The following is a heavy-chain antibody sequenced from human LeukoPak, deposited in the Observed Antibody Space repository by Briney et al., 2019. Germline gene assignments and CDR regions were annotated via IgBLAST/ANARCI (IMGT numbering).Heavy chain of an antibody. V-gene: IGHV3-23*01. CDR3: AKDYGDYYYYYYYMDV. J-gene: IGHJ6*03. CDR2: ISGSGGST. CDR1: GFTFSSYA. D-gene: IGHD4-17*01. Sequence: PGXXLRLSCAASGFTFSSYAMSWVRQAPGKGLEWVSAISGSGGSTYYADSVKGRFTISRDNSKNTLYLQMNSLRAEDTAVYYCAKDYGDYYYYYYYMDVWGKGTTVTVSS.